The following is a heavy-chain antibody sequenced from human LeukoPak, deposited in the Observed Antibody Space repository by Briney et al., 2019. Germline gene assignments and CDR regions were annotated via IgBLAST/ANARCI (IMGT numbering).Heavy chain of an antibody. V-gene: IGHV4-39*06. CDR2: IYYTGST. CDR3: ARLNSGYEDYYFDD. CDR1: GGPLTRCLSY. J-gene: IGHJ4*02. Sequence: PSETLTLTCTASGGPLTRCLSYWGWLRRPPGQELEWIGNIYYTGSTDYSPSIDSRTAISENTTNTQYPLQLSSVADAATAVYYCARLNSGYEDYYFDDWGQGTLVTVP. D-gene: IGHD5-12*01.